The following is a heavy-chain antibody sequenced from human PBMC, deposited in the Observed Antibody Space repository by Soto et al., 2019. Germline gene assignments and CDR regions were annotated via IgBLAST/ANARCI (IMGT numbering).Heavy chain of an antibody. CDR3: AREPRYCRGGSCSITGDAYDI. D-gene: IGHD2-15*01. CDR2: ISNRGET. V-gene: IGHV3-66*01. Sequence: EVQLVESGGGLVQPGGSLRLSCTASGFIVSDTYVNWVRQAPGKGLEWVSVISNRGETHYADSVRGRFSLSRDISDNTLHLQMNNLRVEDTAVYYCAREPRYCRGGSCSITGDAYDIWGQVTMVTVSS. J-gene: IGHJ3*02. CDR1: GFIVSDTY.